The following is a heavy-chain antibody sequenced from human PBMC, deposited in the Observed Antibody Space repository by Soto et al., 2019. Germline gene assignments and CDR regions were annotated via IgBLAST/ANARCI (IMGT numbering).Heavy chain of an antibody. CDR3: AREEMYSSSWYPDY. V-gene: IGHV3-21*01. CDR1: GFTVSDNY. CDR2: ISHSSHYI. Sequence: GGSLRLSCTSSGFTVSDNYMNWVRQAPGKGLEWVSSISHSSHYIYYADSMKGRFTISRDNAKNSLYLQVNSLRAEDTAVYYCAREEMYSSSWYPDYWGQGTLVTVSS. J-gene: IGHJ4*02. D-gene: IGHD6-13*01.